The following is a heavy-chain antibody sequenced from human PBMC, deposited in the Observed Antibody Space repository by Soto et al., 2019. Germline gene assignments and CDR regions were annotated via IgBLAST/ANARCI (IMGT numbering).Heavy chain of an antibody. CDR2: INPNSGGT. CDR3: AGGSYYVYDDDGMDV. J-gene: IGHJ6*02. V-gene: IGHV1-2*02. D-gene: IGHD1-26*01. CDR1: GYTFTGYY. Sequence: ASVNVSCKASGYTFTGYYMHWVRQAPGQGLELMGWINPNSGGTNYAQKFQGRVTMTRXXXXXXAXMXLXXXRTDDTAVYYCAGGSYYVYDDDGMDVWGQGTTVTVS.